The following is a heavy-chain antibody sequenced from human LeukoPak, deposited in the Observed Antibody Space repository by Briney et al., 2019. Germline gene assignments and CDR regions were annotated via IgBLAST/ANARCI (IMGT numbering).Heavy chain of an antibody. CDR1: GFTFSSYG. J-gene: IGHJ6*02. CDR3: AKDEKYYYYYGMDV. V-gene: IGHV3-30*18. Sequence: PGGSLGLSCAASGFTFSSYGMHWVRQAPGKGLEWVAVISYDGSNKYYADSVKGRFTISRDNSKNTLYLQMNSLRAEDTAVYYCAKDEKYYYYYGMDVWGQGTTVTVSS. CDR2: ISYDGSNK.